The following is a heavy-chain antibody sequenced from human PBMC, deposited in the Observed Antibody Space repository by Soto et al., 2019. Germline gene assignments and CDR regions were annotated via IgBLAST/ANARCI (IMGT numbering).Heavy chain of an antibody. V-gene: IGHV1-18*01. CDR1: GYTFTSYG. CDR2: ISAYSGNT. CDR3: ARRLGLSDC. Sequence: GASVKVSCKYSGYTFTSYGISWVRQAPGQGLEWMGWISAYSGNTNYAQNLQGRVTMTRDTSTATAYMDLRGLTSDDTSVYYCARRLGLSDCWGQRPLVTVSS. J-gene: IGHJ4*02.